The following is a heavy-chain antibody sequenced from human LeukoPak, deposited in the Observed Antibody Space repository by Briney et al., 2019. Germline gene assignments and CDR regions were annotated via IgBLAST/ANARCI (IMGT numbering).Heavy chain of an antibody. V-gene: IGHV1-8*03. CDR3: ATSTGYSSTCYIDY. D-gene: IGHD6-13*01. CDR2: MNPNSGNT. Sequence: GASVKVSCKASGYTFTSCDINWVRQATGQGLEWMGWMNPNSGNTGYAQKFQGRVTITSDTSISTAYMELSSLTSEDTAVYYCATSTGYSSTCYIDYWGQGTLVTVSS. J-gene: IGHJ4*02. CDR1: GYTFTSCD.